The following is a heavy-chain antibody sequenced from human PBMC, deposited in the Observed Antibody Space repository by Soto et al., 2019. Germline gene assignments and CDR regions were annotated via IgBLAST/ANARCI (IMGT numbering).Heavy chain of an antibody. Sequence: SETLSLTCTVSGDSISRNGFFWTWIRQHPGEGLEWIGYIYNSGSSYYNPSLKSRVIISVDTSKNHFSLNLTAVTAADTAVYYCARGTMLRGPGYYYAMDVWGQGTTVTVSS. V-gene: IGHV4-31*03. CDR3: ARGTMLRGPGYYYAMDV. D-gene: IGHD3-10*01. CDR1: GDSISRNGFF. CDR2: IYNSGSS. J-gene: IGHJ6*02.